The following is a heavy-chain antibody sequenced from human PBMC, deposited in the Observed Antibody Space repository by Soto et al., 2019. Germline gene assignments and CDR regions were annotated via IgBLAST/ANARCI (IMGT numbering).Heavy chain of an antibody. D-gene: IGHD3-22*01. J-gene: IGHJ4*02. CDR2: IYYSGST. Sequence: QVQLQESGPGLVKPSQTLSLTCTVSGGSISSGCYYWSWIRQHPGKGLEWIGYIYYSGSTYYNPCLKRXXTXSXXTSENQFSLKLSSVTAADTAVYYCARVGKTMIVVVWGQGTLVAVSS. CDR3: ARVGKTMIVVV. V-gene: IGHV4-31*03. CDR1: GGSISSGCYY.